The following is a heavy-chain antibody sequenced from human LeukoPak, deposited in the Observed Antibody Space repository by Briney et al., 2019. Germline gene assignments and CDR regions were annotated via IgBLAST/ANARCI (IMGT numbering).Heavy chain of an antibody. D-gene: IGHD3-3*01. J-gene: IGHJ4*02. CDR3: TTGLSNYDFWSGYPVGY. CDR1: GFTFSNAW. V-gene: IGHV3-15*01. CDR2: IKSKTDGGTT. Sequence: PGGSLRLSCAASGFTFSNAWMSWVRQAPGKGLEWVGRIKSKTDGGTTVYAAPVKGRFTISRDDSKNTLYLQMNSLKTEDTAVYYCTTGLSNYDFWSGYPVGYWGQGTLVTVSS.